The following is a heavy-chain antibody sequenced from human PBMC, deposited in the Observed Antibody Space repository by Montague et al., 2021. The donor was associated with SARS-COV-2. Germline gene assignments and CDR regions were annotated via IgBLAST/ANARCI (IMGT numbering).Heavy chain of an antibody. CDR1: GDSVSSDSAA. CDR2: TYYRSNWYN. D-gene: IGHD3-16*01. CDR3: ARDLRWRYGYGMDV. J-gene: IGHJ6*02. Sequence: CAISGDSVSSDSAAWNWVRQSPSRGLEWLGRTYYRSNWYNDYAVXVKSRITIKSGTSKNQISLQLNSVTPEDTAVYYCARDLRWRYGYGMDVWGQGTTVTVSS. V-gene: IGHV6-1*01.